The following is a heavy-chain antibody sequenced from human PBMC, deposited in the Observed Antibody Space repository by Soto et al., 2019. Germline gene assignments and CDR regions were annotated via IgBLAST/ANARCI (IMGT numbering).Heavy chain of an antibody. CDR2: INHSGST. Sequence: SETLSLTCTVSGDSVSSGDYYWTWIRQAPGKGLEWIGEINHSGSTNYNPSLKSRVTISVDTSNNKFSLKLSSVTAADTAVYYCARGVVVTAHYWFDPWGQGTLVTVSS. V-gene: IGHV4-61*08. D-gene: IGHD2-21*02. CDR3: ARGVVVTAHYWFDP. CDR1: GDSVSSGDYY. J-gene: IGHJ5*02.